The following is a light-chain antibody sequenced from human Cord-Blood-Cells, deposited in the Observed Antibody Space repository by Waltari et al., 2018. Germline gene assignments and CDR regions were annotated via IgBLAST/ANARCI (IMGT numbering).Light chain of an antibody. CDR3: QQYNSYLYT. CDR2: KAS. J-gene: IGKJ2*01. V-gene: IGKV1-5*03. CDR1: QSISSW. Sequence: DTQVAQSPSTLSASVGDRVTITCRASQSISSWLAWYQQKPGKAPKLLIYKASSLESGVPSRFSGSGSGTEFTLTISSLQPDDFATYYCQQYNSYLYTFGQGTKLEIK.